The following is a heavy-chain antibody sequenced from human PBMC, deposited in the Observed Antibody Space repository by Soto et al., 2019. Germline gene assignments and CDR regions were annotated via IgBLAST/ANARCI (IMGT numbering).Heavy chain of an antibody. J-gene: IGHJ4*02. CDR3: ASTRGSSYDY. Sequence: HPGGSLRLSCAASGFTVSGNYMSWVRQAPGKGLEWVSVIYNGGGTYYADSVKGRFTISRDNSKNTLYLQMNSLRAEDTAVYYCASTRGSSYDYWGQGTRVTVSS. CDR2: IYNGGGT. CDR1: GFTVSGNY. D-gene: IGHD6-6*01. V-gene: IGHV3-53*01.